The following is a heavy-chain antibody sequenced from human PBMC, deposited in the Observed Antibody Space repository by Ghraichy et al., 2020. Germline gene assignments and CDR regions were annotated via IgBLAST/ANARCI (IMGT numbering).Heavy chain of an antibody. J-gene: IGHJ4*02. CDR3: AIGSVTAIPYYFDY. V-gene: IGHV4-34*01. CDR1: GGSFSGYY. Sequence: GSLRLSCAVYGGSFSGYYWSWIRQPPGKGLEWIGEINHSGSTNYNPSLKSRVTISVDTSKNQFSLKLSSVTAADTAVYYCAIGSVTAIPYYFDYWGQGTLVTVSS. CDR2: INHSGST. D-gene: IGHD2-21*02.